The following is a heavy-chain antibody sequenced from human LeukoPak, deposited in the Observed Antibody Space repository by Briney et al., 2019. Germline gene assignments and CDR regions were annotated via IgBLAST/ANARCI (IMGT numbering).Heavy chain of an antibody. V-gene: IGHV3-21*01. CDR2: ISSSSSSYI. Sequence: GGSLRLSCAASGFTFSSYSINWVRQAPGKGLEWVSSISSSSSSYIYYADSVKGRFTISRDNAKNSLYLQMNSLRAEDTAVYYCARELTAAAGDYWGQGTLVTVSS. D-gene: IGHD6-13*01. J-gene: IGHJ4*02. CDR3: ARELTAAAGDY. CDR1: GFTFSSYS.